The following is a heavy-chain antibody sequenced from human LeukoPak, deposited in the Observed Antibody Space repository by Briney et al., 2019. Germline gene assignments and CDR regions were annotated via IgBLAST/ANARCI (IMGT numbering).Heavy chain of an antibody. CDR3: ARDPSTWELPPDGDY. J-gene: IGHJ4*02. CDR1: GFTFSSYS. CDR2: ISSSSSYI. V-gene: IGHV3-21*01. Sequence: GGSLRLSCAASGFTFSSYSMNWVRQAPGKGLEWVSSISSSSSYIYYADSVKGRFTISRDNAKNSLYLQMNSLGAEDTAVYYCARDPSTWELPPDGDYWGQGTLVTVSS. D-gene: IGHD1-26*01.